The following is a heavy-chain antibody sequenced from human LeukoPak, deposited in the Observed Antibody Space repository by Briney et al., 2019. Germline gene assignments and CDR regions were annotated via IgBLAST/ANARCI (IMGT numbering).Heavy chain of an antibody. V-gene: IGHV3-48*01. J-gene: IGHJ4*02. D-gene: IGHD6-13*01. CDR2: ISSSSNTK. CDR3: ARESRHSSSWYTPDY. Sequence: GGSLRLSCAASGFTFSSYSMSWVRQAPGKGLEWVSFISSSSNTKYNADSVKGRFTISRDNAKNSLNLQMNSLRAEDTAVYYCARESRHSSSWYTPDYWGQGTLVTVSS. CDR1: GFTFSSYS.